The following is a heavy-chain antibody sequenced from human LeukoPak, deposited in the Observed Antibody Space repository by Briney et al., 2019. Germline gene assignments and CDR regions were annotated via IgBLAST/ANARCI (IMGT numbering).Heavy chain of an antibody. CDR1: GFTFSNYW. Sequence: GGSLRLSCAASGFTFSNYWMHWVRQAPGKGLVWVLRINSDGSSTTYADSVKGRFTISRDNGQNTLYLQMNSLRAEDTAVYYCAREGRGYSYAFEYWGQGTLVTVSS. V-gene: IGHV3-74*01. D-gene: IGHD5-18*01. CDR3: AREGRGYSYAFEY. J-gene: IGHJ4*02. CDR2: INSDGSST.